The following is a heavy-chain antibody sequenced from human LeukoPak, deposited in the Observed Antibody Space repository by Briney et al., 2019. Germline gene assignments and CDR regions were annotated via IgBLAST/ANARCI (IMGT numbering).Heavy chain of an antibody. J-gene: IGHJ4*02. V-gene: IGHV4-31*03. CDR2: IYDSGST. CDR3: ARLISAYYADY. CDR1: GGSISSGDYC. D-gene: IGHD1-26*01. Sequence: PSETLSLTCTVSGGSISSGDYCWSWIRQHPGKGLEWIGYIYDSGSTYYNPSLKSRVAISVDRSKNQFSLKLSSVTAADTAVYYCARLISAYYADYWGQGALVTVSS.